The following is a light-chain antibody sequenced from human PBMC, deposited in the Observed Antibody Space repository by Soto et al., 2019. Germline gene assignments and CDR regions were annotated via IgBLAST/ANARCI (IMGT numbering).Light chain of an antibody. J-gene: IGLJ3*02. Sequence: QSALTQPPSASGSPGQSVTISCTGTSSDVGAYNYVSWYQQHAGKAPKLVIYEGTKRSSRVPDRFSGSKSANTASLTVSGLQAEDEADYYCSSFASSNPLVFGGGTKLTVL. CDR1: SSDVGAYNY. CDR3: SSFASSNPLV. CDR2: EGT. V-gene: IGLV2-8*01.